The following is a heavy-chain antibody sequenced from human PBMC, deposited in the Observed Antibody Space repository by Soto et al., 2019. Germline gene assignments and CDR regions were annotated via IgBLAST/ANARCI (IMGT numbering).Heavy chain of an antibody. V-gene: IGHV1-3*01. CDR2: INAGNGNT. J-gene: IGHJ6*02. CDR3: ARDLLLWFGESSYYYGMDV. CDR1: GYTFTSYA. Sequence: GASVKVSCKASGYTFTSYAMHWVRQAPGQRLEWMGWINAGNGNTKYSQKFQGRVTITRDTSTSTAYMELSSLRSEDTAVYYCARDLLLWFGESSYYYGMDVWGQGTSVTGSS. D-gene: IGHD3-10*01.